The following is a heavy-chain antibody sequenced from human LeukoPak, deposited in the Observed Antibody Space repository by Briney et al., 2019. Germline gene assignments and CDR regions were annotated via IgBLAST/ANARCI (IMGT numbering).Heavy chain of an antibody. D-gene: IGHD6-13*01. CDR1: GFTFSSYA. CDR3: ARHPNSNWDY. CDR2: INGGGNEK. Sequence: GGSLRLSCAASGFTFSSYAMHWVRQVPGKGLEWVVNINGGGNEKNYVDSVKGRFTASRDNAQNSLYLQMNSLRVEDTAVHYCARHPNSNWDYWGQGTLVTVSS. J-gene: IGHJ4*02. V-gene: IGHV3-7*03.